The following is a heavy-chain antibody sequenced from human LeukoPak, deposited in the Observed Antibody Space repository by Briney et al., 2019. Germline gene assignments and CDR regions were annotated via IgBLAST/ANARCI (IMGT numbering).Heavy chain of an antibody. J-gene: IGHJ4*02. CDR1: GFIFRDYA. CDR2: LSNTGVTT. D-gene: IGHD4-23*01. Sequence: PGGSLRLSCAASGFIFRDYAMSWVRQAPGKGLEWVSSLSNTGVTTYYADSVKGRLTTSRDNSKHTLYLQMNSLRAEDTAVYYCAKGARGVTPIYYFDSWGQGTLVTVSS. CDR3: AKGARGVTPIYYFDS. V-gene: IGHV3-23*01.